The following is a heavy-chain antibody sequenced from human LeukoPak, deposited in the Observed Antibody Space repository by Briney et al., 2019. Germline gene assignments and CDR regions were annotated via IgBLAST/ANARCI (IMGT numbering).Heavy chain of an antibody. Sequence: SETLSLTCTVSGGSISSYYWSWIRQPPGKGLEWIGYIHYSGSTNYNSGSTNYNPFLKSRVTISVDMSKNQFSLKLSSVTAADTAVYYCAREPHSGSYQSYWYFDLWGRGTLVTVSS. CDR2: IHYSGSTNYNSGST. J-gene: IGHJ2*01. V-gene: IGHV4-59*01. CDR1: GGSISSYY. D-gene: IGHD1-26*01. CDR3: AREPHSGSYQSYWYFDL.